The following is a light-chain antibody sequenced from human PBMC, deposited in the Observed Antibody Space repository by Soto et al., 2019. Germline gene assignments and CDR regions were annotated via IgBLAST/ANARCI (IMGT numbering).Light chain of an antibody. CDR3: SSYTSSSTSYV. CDR1: SSDVGSYNR. CDR2: KVS. V-gene: IGLV2-18*02. J-gene: IGLJ1*01. Sequence: QSALTQPPSVSGSPGQSVTISCTGTSSDVGSYNRVSWYQQPPGTAPKLMIYKVSNRPSGVPDRFSGSKSGNTASLTISGLQAEDEADYYCSSYTSSSTSYVFGTGTKLTVL.